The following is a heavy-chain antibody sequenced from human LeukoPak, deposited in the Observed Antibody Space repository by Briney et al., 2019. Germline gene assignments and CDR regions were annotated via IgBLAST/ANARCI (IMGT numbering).Heavy chain of an antibody. V-gene: IGHV3-30*03. CDR2: ISYDGSNK. CDR1: GFTFSSYG. CDR3: VGEVGATGFDY. D-gene: IGHD1-26*01. Sequence: GGSLRLSCAASGFTFSSYGMHWVRQAPGKGLEWVAVISYDGSNKYYADSVKGRFTISRDNSKNTLYLQMNSLRAEDTAVYYCVGEVGATGFDYWGQGTLVTVSS. J-gene: IGHJ4*02.